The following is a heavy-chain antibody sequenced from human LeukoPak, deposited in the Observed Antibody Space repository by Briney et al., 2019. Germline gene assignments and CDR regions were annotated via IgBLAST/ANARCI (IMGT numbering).Heavy chain of an antibody. Sequence: PGRSLGLSCAASGFTFSSYAMHWVRQAPGKGLEWVAVISYDGSNKYYADSVKGRFTISRDNSKNTLYLQMNSLKSEDTAVYYCARDDPLAVAGNWFDPWGQGTLVTVSS. CDR2: ISYDGSNK. V-gene: IGHV3-30*04. D-gene: IGHD6-19*01. CDR1: GFTFSSYA. CDR3: ARDDPLAVAGNWFDP. J-gene: IGHJ5*02.